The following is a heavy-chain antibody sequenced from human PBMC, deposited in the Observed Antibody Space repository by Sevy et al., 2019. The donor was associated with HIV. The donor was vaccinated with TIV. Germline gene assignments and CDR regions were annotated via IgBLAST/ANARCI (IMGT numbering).Heavy chain of an antibody. CDR2: IRSKAYGGTA. CDR3: GRERAVLPAATFDN. V-gene: IGHV3-49*03. D-gene: IGHD2-2*01. CDR1: GFTFADYA. Sequence: GGSLRLSCTASGFTFADYAMNWFRQAPGKGLEWLGFIRSKAYGGTAEYAASVKGRFTISRDDSKSIAYLQMKSMKTEDTAVYYCGRERAVLPAATFDNWGQGTLVTVSS. J-gene: IGHJ4*02.